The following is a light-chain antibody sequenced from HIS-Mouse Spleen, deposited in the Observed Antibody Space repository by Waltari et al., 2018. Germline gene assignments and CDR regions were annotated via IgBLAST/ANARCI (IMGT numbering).Light chain of an antibody. V-gene: IGKV3-11*01. CDR3: QQRSNWPPERFT. CDR2: DAS. CDR1: QSVSSY. Sequence: EIVLTQSPATLSLSPGERATLSCRASQSVSSYLAWYQQKPGQAPRLLIYDASNRATGIPARFSGSGSRTDFTLTISSLEPEDFAVYYCQQRSNWPPERFTFGPGTKVDIK. J-gene: IGKJ3*01.